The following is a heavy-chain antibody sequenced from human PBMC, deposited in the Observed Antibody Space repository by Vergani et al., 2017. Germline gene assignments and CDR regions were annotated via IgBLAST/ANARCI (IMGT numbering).Heavy chain of an antibody. CDR3: AADYGGTHSTLDL. Sequence: EAQLAESGGGWVRPGGPLSFSWPGSGLVSIKAWMPWFGQPPGKGLEWTARIKSKGAGEITDYAAPLRGRVLISRDDSKNTFYLEVNSLKIDDTGVYYCAADYGGTHSTLDLWGRGTMVIVS. D-gene: IGHD4-23*01. J-gene: IGHJ3*01. CDR2: IKSKGAGEIT. V-gene: IGHV3-15*05. CDR1: GLVSIKAW.